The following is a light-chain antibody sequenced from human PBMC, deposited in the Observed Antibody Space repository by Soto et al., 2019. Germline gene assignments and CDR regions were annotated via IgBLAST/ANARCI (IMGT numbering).Light chain of an antibody. V-gene: IGLV2-8*01. CDR1: SSDVGGYNY. Sequence: QSVLTQPPSASGSPGQSVTISCTGTSSDVGGYNYVSWYQQHPGKAPKLMIYEVSKRPSGVPDRFSGSKSGNTASLTVSGLQAEDEADYYCALWDDSLNGPVFGGGTKLTVL. J-gene: IGLJ3*02. CDR2: EVS. CDR3: ALWDDSLNGPV.